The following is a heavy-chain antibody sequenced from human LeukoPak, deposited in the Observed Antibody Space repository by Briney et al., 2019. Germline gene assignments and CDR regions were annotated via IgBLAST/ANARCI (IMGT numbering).Heavy chain of an antibody. Sequence: SVTVSCKASGGTFSSYAISWVRQAPGQGLEWMGGIIPIFGTANYAQKFQGRVTITADESTSTAYMELSSLRSEDTAVFYCARAEYYYDSSGYYYWGQGTLVTVSS. CDR1: GGTFSSYA. V-gene: IGHV1-69*13. J-gene: IGHJ4*02. CDR2: IIPIFGTA. D-gene: IGHD3-22*01. CDR3: ARAEYYYDSSGYYY.